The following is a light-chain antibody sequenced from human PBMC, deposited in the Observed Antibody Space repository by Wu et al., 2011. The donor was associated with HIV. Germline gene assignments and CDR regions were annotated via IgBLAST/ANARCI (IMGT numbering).Light chain of an antibody. CDR3: QHYGRSPFT. CDR1: QPIGNY. Sequence: DIQMTQSPSSLSASVGDRVTITCRASQPIGNYLAWYQVKPGKVPKPLIFAASTLQSGVPSRFSGSGSGTFFTLTISNLEPEDFAVYYCQHYGRSPFTFG. V-gene: IGKV1-27*01. J-gene: IGKJ3*01. CDR2: AAS.